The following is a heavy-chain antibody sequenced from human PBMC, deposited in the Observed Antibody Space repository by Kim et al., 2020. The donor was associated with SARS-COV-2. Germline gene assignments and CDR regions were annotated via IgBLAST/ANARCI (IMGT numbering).Heavy chain of an antibody. CDR3: TRGYHYYGSRN. V-gene: IGHV3-11*04. CDR1: GITFNDDY. D-gene: IGHD3-10*01. Sequence: GGSLRLSCADSGITFNDDYIIWLRQAPGKGLESVSYMSAGGGTIHYADSVKGRFTISRDNSKNSVVLHMNSLRVEDTAVYYCTRGYHYYGSRNWGQGTLVTVTS. CDR2: MSAGGGTI. J-gene: IGHJ4*02.